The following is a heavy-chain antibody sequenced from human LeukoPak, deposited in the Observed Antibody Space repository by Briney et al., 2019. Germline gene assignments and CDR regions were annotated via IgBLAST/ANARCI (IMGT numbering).Heavy chain of an antibody. Sequence: SETLSLTCIVSGGSISSSSYYWGWIRQPPGRGLEWIGSIYYSGGTYYNPSLKSRVTISVDTSKSQFSLKLSSVTAADTAVYYCARKSSLGLDHWGQGTLVTVSS. CDR2: IYYSGGT. CDR1: GGSISSSSYY. V-gene: IGHV4-39*01. J-gene: IGHJ4*02. D-gene: IGHD3-16*01. CDR3: ARKSSLGLDH.